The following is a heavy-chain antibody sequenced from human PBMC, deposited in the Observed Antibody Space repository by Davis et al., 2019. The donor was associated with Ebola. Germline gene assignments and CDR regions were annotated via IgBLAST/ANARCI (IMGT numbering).Heavy chain of an antibody. CDR1: GLTFSSYV. V-gene: IGHV3-30*04. D-gene: IGHD6-19*01. J-gene: IGHJ4*02. Sequence: GESLKISCAASGLTFSSYVVHWVRQAPGKGLEWVAVISYDGSNKYYTDSVKGRFTISRDNSRTTLYLQMHSLRPEDTAVYFCARGAGGWPSHFDYWGQGTLVTVSS. CDR3: ARGAGGWPSHFDY. CDR2: ISYDGSNK.